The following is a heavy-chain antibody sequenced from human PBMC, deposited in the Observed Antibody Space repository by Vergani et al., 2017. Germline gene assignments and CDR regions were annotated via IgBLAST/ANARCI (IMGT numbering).Heavy chain of an antibody. CDR3: ARGPTVKAPGYYMDV. CDR1: GFTSSSYS. V-gene: IGHV3-21*01. CDR2: ISSSSSYI. Sequence: EVQLVESGGGLVKPGGSLRLSCAASGFTSSSYSMNWVRQAPGKGLEWVSSISSSSSYIYYADSVKGRFTISRDNAKNSLYLQMNSLRAEDTAVYYCARGPTVKAPGYYMDVWGKGTTVTVSS. D-gene: IGHD4-11*01. J-gene: IGHJ6*03.